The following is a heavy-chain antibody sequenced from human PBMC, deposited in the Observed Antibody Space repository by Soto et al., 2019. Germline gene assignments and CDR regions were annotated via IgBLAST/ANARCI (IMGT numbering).Heavy chain of an antibody. CDR3: ARYIGVGWRGGSGFWSTP. CDR1: AGSISSGDYY. Sequence: PSETLSLTCTVSAGSISSGDYYWSWIRQPPGKGLEWIGYIYYSGSTYYNPSLKSRVTISVDTSKNQFSLKPSSVTAADTAVYYCARYIGVGWRGGSGFWSTPWGHATLFTSPQ. CDR2: IYYSGST. D-gene: IGHD2-15*01. V-gene: IGHV4-30-4*01. J-gene: IGHJ5*02.